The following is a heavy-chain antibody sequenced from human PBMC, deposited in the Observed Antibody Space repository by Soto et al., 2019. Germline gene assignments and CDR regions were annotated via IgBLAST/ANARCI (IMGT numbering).Heavy chain of an antibody. J-gene: IGHJ2*01. Sequence: ASETLSLTCTVSGGSISSYYWSWIRQPPGKGLEWIGYIYYSGSTNYNPSLKSRVTISVDTSKNQFSLKLSSVTAADTAVYYCARGWGGYFDLWGRGTLVTVSS. V-gene: IGHV4-59*01. CDR3: ARGWGGYFDL. CDR2: IYYSGST. D-gene: IGHD3-16*01. CDR1: GGSISSYY.